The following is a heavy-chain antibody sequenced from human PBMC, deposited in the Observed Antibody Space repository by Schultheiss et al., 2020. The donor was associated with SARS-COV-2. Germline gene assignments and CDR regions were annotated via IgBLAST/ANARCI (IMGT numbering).Heavy chain of an antibody. CDR2: ISGSGGST. CDR3: AKPTVTTQLYYYYGMDV. J-gene: IGHJ6*02. V-gene: IGHV3-23*01. CDR1: GFTFSSYG. D-gene: IGHD4-17*01. Sequence: GGSLRLSCAASGFTFSSYGMHWVRQAPGKGLEWVSAISGSGGSTYYADSVKGRFTISRDNSKNTLYLQMNSLRAEDTAVYYCAKPTVTTQLYYYYGMDVWGQGTTVTVS.